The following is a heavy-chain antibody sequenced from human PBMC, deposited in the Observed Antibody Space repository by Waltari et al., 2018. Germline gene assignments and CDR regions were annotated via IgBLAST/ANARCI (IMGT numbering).Heavy chain of an antibody. V-gene: IGHV3-7*03. J-gene: IGHJ4*02. D-gene: IGHD3-22*01. CDR2: IKQDGSEK. CDR3: ARVGPGYYGYFDY. CDR1: GFTFSSYW. Sequence: EVQLVESGGGLVQPGGSLRLSCAASGFTFSSYWMSWVRQAPGKGLEWVANIKQDGSEKYYADSVKGRFTISRDNAKNSLYLQMNSLRAEDTALYYCARVGPGYYGYFDYWGQGTLVTVSS.